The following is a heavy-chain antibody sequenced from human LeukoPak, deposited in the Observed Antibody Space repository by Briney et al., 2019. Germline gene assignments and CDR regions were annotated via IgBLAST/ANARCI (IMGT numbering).Heavy chain of an antibody. CDR2: IYYSGST. CDR3: ARKGVDYDSSGYPLPFDY. Sequence: KPSETLSLTCTVSGGSISSYYWSWIRQPPGKGLEWIGYIYYSGSTNYNPSLKSRVTISVDTSKNQFSLKVTSVTVADTAVFYCARKGVDYDSSGYPLPFDYWGQGTLVTVSS. CDR1: GGSISSYY. J-gene: IGHJ4*02. D-gene: IGHD3-22*01. V-gene: IGHV4-59*12.